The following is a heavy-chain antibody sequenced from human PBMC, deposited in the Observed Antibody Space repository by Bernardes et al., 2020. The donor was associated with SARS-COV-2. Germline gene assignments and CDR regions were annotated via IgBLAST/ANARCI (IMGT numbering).Heavy chain of an antibody. J-gene: IGHJ2*01. CDR2: IYSGWIT. Sequence: SETLSLTCTVSGDSVSSSSYFWGWIRQPPGKGLEWIGSIYSGWITYYNPSLKSLATISVDTSKNQFSLQLTSVTAADTAMYYCASTPVTMILVVITYYYFDLWGRGTLVTVSS. CDR3: ASTPVTMILVVITYYYFDL. V-gene: IGHV4-39*01. CDR1: GDSVSSSSYF. D-gene: IGHD3-22*01.